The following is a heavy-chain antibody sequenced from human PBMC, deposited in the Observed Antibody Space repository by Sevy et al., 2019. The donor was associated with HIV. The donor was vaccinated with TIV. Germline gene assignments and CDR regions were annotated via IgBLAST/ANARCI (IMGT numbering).Heavy chain of an antibody. CDR1: DFIFENYW. CDR2: IKLDGSDK. D-gene: IGHD3-10*01. V-gene: IGHV3-7*03. Sequence: GGSLRLSCGASDFIFENYWMTWVRQTSRQGLEWVATIKLDGSDKYYGDSVKGRFTISRDNSKNTLYLQMNSLRAEDTAVYYCAKVGSGSYLLWGQGTLVTVSS. J-gene: IGHJ4*02. CDR3: AKVGSGSYLL.